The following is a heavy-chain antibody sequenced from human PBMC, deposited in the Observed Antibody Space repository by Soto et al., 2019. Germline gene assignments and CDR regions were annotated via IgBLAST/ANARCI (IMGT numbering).Heavy chain of an antibody. CDR1: GYTFTSYD. CDR3: ARAEPYTYYYYYYMDV. V-gene: IGHV1-8*01. J-gene: IGHJ6*03. D-gene: IGHD3-16*01. CDR2: MNPNSGNT. Sequence: ASVKVSCKASGYTFTSYDISWVRQATGQGLEWMGWMNPNSGNTGYAQKFQGRVTMTRNTSISTAYMELSSLRSEDTAVYYCARAEPYTYYYYYYMDVWGKGTTVTVSS.